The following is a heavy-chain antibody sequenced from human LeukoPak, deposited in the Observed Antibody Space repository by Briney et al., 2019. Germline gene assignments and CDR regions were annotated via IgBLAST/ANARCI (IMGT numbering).Heavy chain of an antibody. J-gene: IGHJ4*02. Sequence: PGGSLRLSCVASGFTFSSYAMSWVRLAPGKGLEWVSTISGSGGDTYYADSVKGRFTISRDNSKNTLYLQMNRLRAEDTAVYYCAKSLIGSGYGWAPFDYWGQGTLVTVSS. CDR3: AKSLIGSGYGWAPFDY. V-gene: IGHV3-23*01. D-gene: IGHD5-12*01. CDR1: GFTFSSYA. CDR2: ISGSGGDT.